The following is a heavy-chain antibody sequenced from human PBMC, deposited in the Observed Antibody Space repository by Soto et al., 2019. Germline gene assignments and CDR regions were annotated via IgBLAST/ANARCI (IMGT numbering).Heavy chain of an antibody. Sequence: GASVKVSCKASGFTFTSSAVQWVRQARGQRLEWIGWIVVGSGNTNYAQKFQERVTITRDMYTSTAYMELSSLRFEDTAVYYCAAVPSGEAYCGGECYSDYWGQGTLVTVSS. V-gene: IGHV1-58*01. D-gene: IGHD2-21*01. J-gene: IGHJ4*02. CDR2: IVVGSGNT. CDR1: GFTFTSSA. CDR3: AAVPSGEAYCGGECYSDY.